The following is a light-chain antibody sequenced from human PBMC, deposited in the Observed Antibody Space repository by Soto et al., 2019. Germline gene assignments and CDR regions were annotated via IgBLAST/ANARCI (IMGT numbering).Light chain of an antibody. Sequence: IVLTQTPATLYLSPGERATLSCRASHSISNYLAWYQQKPGQAPRLLIYDTSKRATGIPDRFSGSGSVTDFTLTISSLEPEDFAVYYCQQRSNWPPGITFGPGTKVEIK. V-gene: IGKV3-11*01. CDR2: DTS. CDR3: QQRSNWPPGIT. J-gene: IGKJ3*01. CDR1: HSISNY.